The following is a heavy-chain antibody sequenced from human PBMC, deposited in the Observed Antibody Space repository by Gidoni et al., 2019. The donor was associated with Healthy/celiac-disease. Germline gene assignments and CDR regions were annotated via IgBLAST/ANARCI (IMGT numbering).Heavy chain of an antibody. CDR2: IYYSGST. V-gene: IGHV4-39*07. CDR1: GGSFSSSSYY. Sequence: QLQLQESGPGLVKPSETLSLTCTVSGGSFSSSSYYWGWIRQPPGKGLEWIGSIYYSGSTYYNPSLKSRVTISVDTSKNQFSLKLSSVTAADTAVYYCARDPDRHDAFDIWGQGTMVTVSS. J-gene: IGHJ3*02. CDR3: ARDPDRHDAFDI.